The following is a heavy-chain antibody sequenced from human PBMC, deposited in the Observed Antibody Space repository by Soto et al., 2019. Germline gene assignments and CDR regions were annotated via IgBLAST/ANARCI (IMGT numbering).Heavy chain of an antibody. CDR3: AIYSPRENWFDP. CDR1: GYTFTSYY. J-gene: IGHJ5*02. D-gene: IGHD5-12*01. Sequence: ASVKVSFKASGYTFTSYYMHWVRQAPGQGLEWMGIINPSGGSTSYAQKFQGRVTMTRDTSTSTVYMELSSLRSEDTAVYYCAIYSPRENWFDPWGQGTLVTVSS. CDR2: INPSGGST. V-gene: IGHV1-46*03.